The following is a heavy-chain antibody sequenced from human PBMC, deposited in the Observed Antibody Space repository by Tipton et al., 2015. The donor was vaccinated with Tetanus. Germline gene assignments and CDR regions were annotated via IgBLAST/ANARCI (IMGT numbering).Heavy chain of an antibody. D-gene: IGHD2-2*01. CDR3: ANGGTLYSTSDF. CDR1: GGSIRSSHW. V-gene: IGHV4-4*02. CDR2: IYQSGSA. Sequence: TLSLTCAISGGSIRSSHWWTWIRQPPGKGLEWIGEIYQSGSANYNPSLQSRVTLSVDNSRNQLYLKMTSVTAADTAVYYCANGGTLYSTSDFWGQGTQVTVSS. J-gene: IGHJ4*02.